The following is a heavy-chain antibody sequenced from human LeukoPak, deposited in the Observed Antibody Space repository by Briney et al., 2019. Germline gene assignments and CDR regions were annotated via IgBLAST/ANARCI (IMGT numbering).Heavy chain of an antibody. CDR2: INHSGST. CDR1: GGSFSGYY. J-gene: IGHJ4*02. D-gene: IGHD3-3*01. CDR3: ARECHYDFWSGYPDY. Sequence: SETLSLTCAVYGGSFSGYYWSWIRQPPGKGLEWIGEINHSGSTNYNPSLKSRVTISVDTSKNQFSLKLSSVTAADTAVYYCARECHYDFWSGYPDYWGQGTLVTVSS. V-gene: IGHV4-34*01.